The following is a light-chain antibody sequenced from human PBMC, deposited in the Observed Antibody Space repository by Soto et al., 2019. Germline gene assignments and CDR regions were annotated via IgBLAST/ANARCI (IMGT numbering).Light chain of an antibody. CDR3: QQYNNWPRT. CDR2: GAS. V-gene: IGKV3-15*01. CDR1: QSVSSN. J-gene: IGKJ1*01. Sequence: DIVMTQSPATPSVSPGERATLSCRASQSVSSNLAWYQQKPGQAPRLLIYGASTRATGIPARFSGSGSGTEFTLTISSLQSEDFAVYYCQQYNNWPRTFGQGTKVDIK.